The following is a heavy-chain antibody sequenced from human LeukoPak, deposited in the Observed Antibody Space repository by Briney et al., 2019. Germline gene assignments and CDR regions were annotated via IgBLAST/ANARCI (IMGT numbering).Heavy chain of an antibody. Sequence: SETLSLTCTVSGGSISSYYWSWIRQPAGKGLEWIGRIYTSESPTYNPSLKSRVTMSLDTSKNQFSLKLRSVTAADTAVYYCARVSSSWYQDWYFDLWGRGTLVTVSS. CDR2: IYTSESP. CDR1: GGSISSYY. J-gene: IGHJ2*01. CDR3: ARVSSSWYQDWYFDL. D-gene: IGHD6-13*01. V-gene: IGHV4-4*07.